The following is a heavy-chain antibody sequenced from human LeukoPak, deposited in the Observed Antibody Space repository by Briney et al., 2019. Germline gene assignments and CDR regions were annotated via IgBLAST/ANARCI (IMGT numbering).Heavy chain of an antibody. CDR1: DFTFSAYW. Sequence: GGSLRLSCAASDFTFSAYWMSWVRQAPGKGLEWVSVISGSGGTTYYADSVKGRFTISRDSSKNTLYLQMNSLRAEDTAVYYCAKVSGGGLYYDGMDVWGQGTTVTVSS. D-gene: IGHD1-14*01. CDR3: AKVSGGGLYYDGMDV. J-gene: IGHJ6*02. V-gene: IGHV3-23*01. CDR2: ISGSGGTT.